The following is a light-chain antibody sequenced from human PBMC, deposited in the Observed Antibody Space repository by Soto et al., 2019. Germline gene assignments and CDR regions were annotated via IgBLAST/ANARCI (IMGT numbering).Light chain of an antibody. Sequence: SAMTQHAAVSRTPEQSITVSCTGTSSDVGGHNYVSWFQQHPGQAPTLLIYEVTTRPSGVSTRFSGSKSGNTASLTISGLQAEDEADYHCSSYSSSGTLFVFGTGTKVTVL. V-gene: IGLV2-14*01. CDR2: EVT. CDR1: SSDVGGHNY. CDR3: SSYSSSGTLFV. J-gene: IGLJ1*01.